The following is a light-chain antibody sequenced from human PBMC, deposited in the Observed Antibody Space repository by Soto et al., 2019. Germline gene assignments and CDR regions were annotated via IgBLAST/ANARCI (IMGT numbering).Light chain of an antibody. CDR2: KAS. J-gene: IGKJ3*01. CDR3: QQYNSYSQFT. Sequence: DIQMTQSPSTLSASVGDRVTITCRASQSIKNWLAWYQQKPGEAPTLLIYKASTLESGVPARFSGSGSGTEFTLTISCLQPDDVATYYCQQYNSYSQFTFGPGTKVDIK. CDR1: QSIKNW. V-gene: IGKV1-5*03.